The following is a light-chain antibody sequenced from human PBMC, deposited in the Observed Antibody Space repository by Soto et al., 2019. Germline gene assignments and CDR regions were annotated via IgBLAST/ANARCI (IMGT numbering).Light chain of an antibody. J-gene: IGKJ2*01. V-gene: IGKV3-15*01. CDR1: QSVCSN. Sequence: EIVMTQSPANLSVSPGERATLSCRASQSVCSNLAWYQQKPGQGPRLLIYGASTRATSIPARFSGSGSGTEFTHTINSLQSEDFAVYYCQQYNKWPPYTFGQGTKLEIK. CDR3: QQYNKWPPYT. CDR2: GAS.